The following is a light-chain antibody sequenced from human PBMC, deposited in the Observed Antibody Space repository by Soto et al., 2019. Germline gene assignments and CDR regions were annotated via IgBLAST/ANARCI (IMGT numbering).Light chain of an antibody. Sequence: QSVLTQPASVSGSPGQSITISCTGSSSDVGGYNYVSWYQHHPDKAPKLMIYDVTNRPSGVSNRFSGSKSGNTASLTISGLQAEDEADYYCISYTSDSTYVVFGGGTKVTVL. CDR1: SSDVGGYNY. V-gene: IGLV2-14*03. J-gene: IGLJ2*01. CDR2: DVT. CDR3: ISYTSDSTYVV.